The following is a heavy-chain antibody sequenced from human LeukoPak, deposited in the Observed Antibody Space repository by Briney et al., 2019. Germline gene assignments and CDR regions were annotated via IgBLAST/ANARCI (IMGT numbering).Heavy chain of an antibody. J-gene: IGHJ6*03. D-gene: IGHD2-2*01. V-gene: IGHV1-69*04. CDR1: GGTFSSYA. Sequence: ASVKVSCKASGGTFSSYAISWVRQAPGQGLEWMGRIIPILGIANYAQKFQGRVTMTRDTSTSTVYMELSSLRSEDTAVYYCACVLGYCSSTSCPKPYYYYYYMDVWGKGTTVTVSS. CDR2: IIPILGIA. CDR3: ACVLGYCSSTSCPKPYYYYYYMDV.